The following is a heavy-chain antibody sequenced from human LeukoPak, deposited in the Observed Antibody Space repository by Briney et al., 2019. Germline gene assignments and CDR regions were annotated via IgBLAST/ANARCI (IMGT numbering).Heavy chain of an antibody. CDR3: ARSTSMVRNLGGAFDI. J-gene: IGHJ3*02. D-gene: IGHD3-10*01. V-gene: IGHV4-34*01. CDR1: GGSFSGYY. Sequence: SETLSLTCAVYGGSFSGYYWSWIRQPPGKGLEWIGEINHSGSTNYNPSLKSRVTISVDTSKNQFSLKLSSVTAADTAVYYCARSTSMVRNLGGAFDIWGQGTMATVSS. CDR2: INHSGST.